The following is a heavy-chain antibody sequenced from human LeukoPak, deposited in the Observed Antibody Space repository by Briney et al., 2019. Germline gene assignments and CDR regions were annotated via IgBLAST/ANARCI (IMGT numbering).Heavy chain of an antibody. D-gene: IGHD5/OR15-5a*01. Sequence: GGSLRLSCAASGFTSSSYAMSWVRQAPGKGLEWVSAISGSGGSTYYADSVKGRFTISRDNSKNTLYLQMNSLRAEDTAVYYCAKGGRHCLACDAFEIWGQGTMVTVSS. CDR3: AKGGRHCLACDAFEI. J-gene: IGHJ3*02. V-gene: IGHV3-23*01. CDR1: GFTSSSYA. CDR2: ISGSGGST.